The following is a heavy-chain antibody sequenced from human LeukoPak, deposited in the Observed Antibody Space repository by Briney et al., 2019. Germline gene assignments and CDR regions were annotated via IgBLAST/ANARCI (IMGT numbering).Heavy chain of an antibody. J-gene: IGHJ3*02. D-gene: IGHD5-24*01. CDR2: IYYSGST. CDR1: GGSISSYY. Sequence: SETLSLTCTVSGGSISSYYWSWIRQPPGKGLEWIGYIYYSGSTNYNPSLKSRVTISVDTSKNQFSLKLSSVTAADTAVYYCARAGRDGYNLRIHAFDIWGQGTMVTVSP. V-gene: IGHV4-59*01. CDR3: ARAGRDGYNLRIHAFDI.